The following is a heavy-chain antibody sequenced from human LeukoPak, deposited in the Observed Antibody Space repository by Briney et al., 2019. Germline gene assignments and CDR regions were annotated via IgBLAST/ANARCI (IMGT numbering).Heavy chain of an antibody. CDR3: ARIPQDYGDLQAGWFDP. D-gene: IGHD4-17*01. CDR2: ISSSGSTI. J-gene: IGHJ5*02. Sequence: PGGSLRLSCAASGFTFSSYEMNWVRQAPGKGLEWVSYISSSGSTIYYADSVKGRFTISRDNAKNSLYLQMNSLRAEDTAVYYCARIPQDYGDLQAGWFDPWGQGTLVTVSS. V-gene: IGHV3-48*03. CDR1: GFTFSSYE.